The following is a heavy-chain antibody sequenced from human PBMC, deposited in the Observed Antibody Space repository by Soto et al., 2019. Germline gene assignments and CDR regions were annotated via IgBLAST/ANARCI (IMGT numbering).Heavy chain of an antibody. CDR2: ISAYNDNI. V-gene: IGHV1-18*01. D-gene: IGHD3-9*01. Sequence: GASVKVSCKASGYTFTSYGISWVRQAPGQGLEWMGWISAYNDNIHYAQKFEGRVTLTTDTSTNTAYMELRSLRSDDTAFYYCARAAYRSLWFLSHWAQGTLVTVSS. CDR3: ARAAYRSLWFLSH. J-gene: IGHJ4*02. CDR1: GYTFTSYG.